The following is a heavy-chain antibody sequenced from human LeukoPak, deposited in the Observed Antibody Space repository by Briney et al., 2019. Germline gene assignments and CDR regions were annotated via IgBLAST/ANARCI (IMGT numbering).Heavy chain of an antibody. CDR1: GGSISSGDYY. CDR2: IYYSGST. J-gene: IGHJ4*02. V-gene: IGHV4-30-4*01. D-gene: IGHD3-10*01. Sequence: SETLSLTCTVSGGSISSGDYYWGWIRQPPGKGLEWIGYIYYSGSTYYNPSLKSRVTISVDTSKNQFSLKLSSVTAADTAVYYCARDYGSGSYYANWGQGTLVTVSS. CDR3: ARDYGSGSYYAN.